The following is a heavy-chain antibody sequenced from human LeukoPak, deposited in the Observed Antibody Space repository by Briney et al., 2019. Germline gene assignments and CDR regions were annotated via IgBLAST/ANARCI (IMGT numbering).Heavy chain of an antibody. V-gene: IGHV3-53*01. D-gene: IGHD3-10*01. Sequence: GGSLRLSCAASGFTVSSNYMSWVRQAPGKGLEWVSVIYSGGSTYYADSVKGRFTISRDNSKNTLYLQMNSLRAEDTAVYYCARDKVRKGFDPWGQGTLVTVSP. CDR3: ARDKVRKGFDP. CDR1: GFTVSSNY. CDR2: IYSGGST. J-gene: IGHJ5*02.